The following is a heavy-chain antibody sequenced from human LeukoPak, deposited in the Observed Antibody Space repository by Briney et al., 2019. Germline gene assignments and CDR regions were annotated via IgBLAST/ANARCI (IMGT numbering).Heavy chain of an antibody. Sequence: SETLSLTCGVYGGSFSGYYWSWIRQPPGKGLEWIGEVSQTGSGRTNYNPSLKSRVTISADASKNQFALELTSVTAADTAMYYCARGSSKNYYYDSSGYSPYNWFDPWGQGTLVTVSS. V-gene: IGHV4-34*01. D-gene: IGHD3-22*01. CDR1: GGSFSGYY. J-gene: IGHJ5*02. CDR2: VSQTGSGRT. CDR3: ARGSSKNYYYDSSGYSPYNWFDP.